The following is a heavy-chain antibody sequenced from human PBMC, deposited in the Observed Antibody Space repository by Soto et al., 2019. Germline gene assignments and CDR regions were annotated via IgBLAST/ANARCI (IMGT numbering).Heavy chain of an antibody. CDR1: GFTFSSYA. Sequence: PGGSLRLSCAASGFTFSSYAMTWVRQAPGKGLEWVSGISGSGATTSYADSVKGRFTVSRDNSKNTLYLQMNSLRVEDTAVYYCAKLRYFDWSSYNWFEDWGQGTPVTVSS. CDR3: AKLRYFDWSSYNWFED. J-gene: IGHJ5*02. V-gene: IGHV3-23*01. CDR2: ISGSGATT. D-gene: IGHD3-9*01.